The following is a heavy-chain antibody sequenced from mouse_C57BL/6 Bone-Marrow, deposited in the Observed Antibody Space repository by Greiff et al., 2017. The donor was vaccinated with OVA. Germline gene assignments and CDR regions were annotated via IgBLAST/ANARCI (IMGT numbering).Heavy chain of an antibody. CDR1: GYTFTSYG. J-gene: IGHJ2*01. CDR2: IYPRSGNT. Sequence: QVQLKESGAELARPGASVKLSCKASGYTFTSYGISWVKQRTGQGLEWIGEIYPRSGNTYYNEKFKGKATLTADKSSSTAYMELRSLTSEDSAVYFCARDPYYGTFDYWGQGTTLTVSS. CDR3: ARDPYYGTFDY. V-gene: IGHV1-81*01. D-gene: IGHD1-1*01.